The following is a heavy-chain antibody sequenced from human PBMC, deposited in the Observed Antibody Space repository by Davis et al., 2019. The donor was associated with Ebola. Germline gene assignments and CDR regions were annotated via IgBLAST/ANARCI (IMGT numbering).Heavy chain of an antibody. D-gene: IGHD2-15*01. Sequence: ESLKISCAASGFTFSSYWMSWVRQAPGKGLEWVANIKQDGSEKYYVDSVKGRFTISRDNTKNSLSLQMNSLRAEDTAVYYCAAADIVVVVDGTSYPHAFDTWGQGTVVTVSS. J-gene: IGHJ3*02. CDR3: AAADIVVVVDGTSYPHAFDT. CDR1: GFTFSSYW. V-gene: IGHV3-7*01. CDR2: IKQDGSEK.